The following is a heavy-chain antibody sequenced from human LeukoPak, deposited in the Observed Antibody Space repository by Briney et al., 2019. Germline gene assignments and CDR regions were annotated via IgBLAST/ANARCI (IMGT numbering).Heavy chain of an antibody. D-gene: IGHD1-14*01. J-gene: IGHJ4*01. CDR1: GFTFSSLG. V-gene: IGHV3-64D*06. CDR2: IGSDGDST. CDR3: VSPVFINY. Sequence: GSLRLSCSASGFTFSSLGMHWVRQAPGKGLEYVSTIGSDGDSTYYADSVKDRFTISRDNSKNALYLQMTSLRPEDSAVYYCVSPVFINYWGQGTLVTVSS.